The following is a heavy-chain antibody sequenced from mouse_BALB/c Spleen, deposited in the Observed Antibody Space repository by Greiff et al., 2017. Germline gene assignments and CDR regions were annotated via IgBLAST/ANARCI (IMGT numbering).Heavy chain of an antibody. D-gene: IGHD2-14*01. CDR2: IWAGGST. CDR1: GFSLTSYG. Sequence: QVQLKESGPGLVAPSQSLSITCTVSGFSLTSYGVHWVRQPPGKGLEWLGVIWAGGSTNYNSALMSRLSISKDNSKSQVFLKMNSLQTDDTAMYYCAGSYDRYDPFAYWGQGTLVTVSA. J-gene: IGHJ3*01. CDR3: AGSYDRYDPFAY. V-gene: IGHV2-9*02.